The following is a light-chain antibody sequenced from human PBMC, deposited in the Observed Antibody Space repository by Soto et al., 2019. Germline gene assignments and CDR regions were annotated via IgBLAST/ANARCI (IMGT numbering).Light chain of an antibody. J-gene: IGKJ4*01. CDR2: GAS. Sequence: IQMTQSPSSVSASVGDSVTITCRASQLISSWLAWYQVKPGKAPKLIIYGASNRESGVPSRFSGSESGTLFTLTINSLQPEDFATYYCQQASSFPLTFGGGTEVEV. CDR1: QLISSW. V-gene: IGKV1-12*01. CDR3: QQASSFPLT.